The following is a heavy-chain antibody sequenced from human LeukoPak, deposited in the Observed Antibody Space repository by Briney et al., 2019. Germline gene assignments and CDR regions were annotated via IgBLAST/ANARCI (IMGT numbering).Heavy chain of an antibody. CDR3: ARGHRFFEWLLDY. J-gene: IGHJ4*02. D-gene: IGHD3-3*01. CDR2: LIPGVGTP. Sequence: SVKVSCKANGSNFKNYAFSWVRQAPGQGLEWMGGLIPGVGTPNYAEDFQDRVTITAAASSTTIYMEISSLTPGDTAVYYCARGHRFFEWLLDYWGQGVQVIVSS. CDR1: GSNFKNYA. V-gene: IGHV1-69*13.